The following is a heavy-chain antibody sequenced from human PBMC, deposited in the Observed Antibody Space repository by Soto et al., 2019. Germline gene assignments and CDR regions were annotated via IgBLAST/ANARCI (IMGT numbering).Heavy chain of an antibody. Sequence: QVQLQQWGAGLLKPSETLSLTCAVYGGSFSGYYWSWIRQPPGKGLEWIGEINHSGSTNYNPSLKSRVSISVDTSKNQFYLKLSSVTAADTAVYDCARRLECVATIDLAWGYYYYYGMDVWGQGTTVTGSS. CDR2: INHSGST. J-gene: IGHJ6*02. CDR1: GGSFSGYY. CDR3: ARRLECVATIDLAWGYYYYYGMDV. D-gene: IGHD5-12*01. V-gene: IGHV4-34*01.